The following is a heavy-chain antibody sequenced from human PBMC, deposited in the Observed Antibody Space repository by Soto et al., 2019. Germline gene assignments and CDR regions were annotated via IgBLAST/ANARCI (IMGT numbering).Heavy chain of an antibody. V-gene: IGHV4-59*01. CDR2: IYYSGST. Sequence: SETLSLTCTVSGCSISSYYWSWIRQPPGKGLEWIGYIYYSGSTNYNPSLKSRVTISVDTSKNQFSLKLSSVTAADTAVYYCARLVGYAYYYYMDVWGKGTTVTVSS. J-gene: IGHJ6*03. D-gene: IGHD5-12*01. CDR1: GCSISSYY. CDR3: ARLVGYAYYYYMDV.